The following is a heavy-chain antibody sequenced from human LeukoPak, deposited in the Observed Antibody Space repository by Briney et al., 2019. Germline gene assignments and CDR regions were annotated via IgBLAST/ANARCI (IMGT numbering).Heavy chain of an antibody. J-gene: IGHJ4*02. CDR1: GYTFTGYY. D-gene: IGHD5-18*01. CDR2: INPNSGGT. Sequence: ASVKVSCKASGYTFTGYYMHWVRQAPGQGLEWMGWINPNSGGTNYAQKFQGRVTMTRDMSTSTVYMELSSLRSEDTAVYYCAREIDTAMVLDWGQGTLVTVSS. CDR3: AREIDTAMVLD. V-gene: IGHV1-2*02.